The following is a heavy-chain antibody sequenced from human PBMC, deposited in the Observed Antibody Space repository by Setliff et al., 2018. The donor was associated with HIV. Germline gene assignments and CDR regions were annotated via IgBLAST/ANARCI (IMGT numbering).Heavy chain of an antibody. CDR3: VGC. J-gene: IGHJ4*02. CDR2: ISYDGSNK. V-gene: IGHV3-30*07. D-gene: IGHD6-19*01. Sequence: PGGSLRLSCAASGFTFRNYKMNWVRQAPGKGLEWVAVISYDGSNKYYADSVKGRFTISRDNSKNTLYLQMNSLRAVTVRNVAAVGCWGQGTLVTVSS. CDR1: GFTFRNYK.